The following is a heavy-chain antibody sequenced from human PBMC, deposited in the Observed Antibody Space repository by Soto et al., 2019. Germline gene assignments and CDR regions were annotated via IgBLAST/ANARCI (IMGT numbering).Heavy chain of an antibody. V-gene: IGHV1-18*01. CDR1: GYTFTSYG. J-gene: IGHJ4*02. CDR2: ISACNGNT. CDR3: VRDLYRSSSGPIDY. D-gene: IGHD6-6*01. Sequence: ASVKVSCKASGYTFTSYGISWVRQAPGQGLEWMGWISACNGNTNYAQKLQGRVTMTTDTSTSTAYMELRSLRSDDTAVYYCVRDLYRSSSGPIDYWGQATLVTVSS.